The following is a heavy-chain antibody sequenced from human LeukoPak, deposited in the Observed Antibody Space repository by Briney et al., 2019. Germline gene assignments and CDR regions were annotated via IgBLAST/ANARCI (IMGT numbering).Heavy chain of an antibody. D-gene: IGHD1-1*01. J-gene: IGHJ3*01. V-gene: IGHV3-9*01. CDR1: GFTFDDYA. Sequence: GGSLRLSCAASGFTFDDYAMHWVRQAPGKGLEWVSGISWNSGSIGYADSVKGRFTISRDNAKNSLYLQMNSLRAEDTALYYRAKGLAPTTVGAFDVWGQGTMVTVSS. CDR2: ISWNSGSI. CDR3: AKGLAPTTVGAFDV.